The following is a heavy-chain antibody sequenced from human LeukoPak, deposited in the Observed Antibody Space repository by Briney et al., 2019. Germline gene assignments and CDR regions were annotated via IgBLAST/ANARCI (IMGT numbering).Heavy chain of an antibody. D-gene: IGHD6-19*01. CDR2: IYPADSDT. V-gene: IGHV5-51*01. CDR3: ARHLVPGIAVAGSYYGMDV. Sequence: GESLKISCQGSGYSFTTYWIGWVRQMPGKGLEWMGIIYPADSDTRYSPSFQGQVTISADKSISTAYLQWSSLKASDTAMYYCARHLVPGIAVAGSYYGMDVWGQGTTVTVSS. J-gene: IGHJ6*02. CDR1: GYSFTTYW.